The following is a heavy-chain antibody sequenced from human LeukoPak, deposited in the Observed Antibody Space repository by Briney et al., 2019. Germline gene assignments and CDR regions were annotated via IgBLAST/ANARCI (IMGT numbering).Heavy chain of an antibody. CDR1: GGSISSYY. V-gene: IGHV4-59*01. D-gene: IGHD4-11*01. CDR3: ARDRDYNIAFDI. CDR2: IYYSGST. Sequence: SETLSLTCTVSGGSISSYYWSWIRQPPGKGLEWIGYIYYSGSTNYNPSLKSRVTISVDTSKNQFSLKLSSVTAADTAVYYCARDRDYNIAFDIWGQGTMVTVSS. J-gene: IGHJ3*02.